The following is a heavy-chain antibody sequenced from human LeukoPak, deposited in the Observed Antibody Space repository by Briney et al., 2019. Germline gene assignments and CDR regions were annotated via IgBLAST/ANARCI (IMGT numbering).Heavy chain of an antibody. D-gene: IGHD3-16*02. V-gene: IGHV3-23*01. J-gene: IGHJ4*02. Sequence: GGSLRLSCAASGFTFSSYAMSWVRQAPGKGLEWVSAISGSGGSTYYADSVKGRFTISRDNSKNTLYLQMNSLRAEDTAIYYCAKGGYDYVWGSYPLVPSDYWGQGTLVTVSS. CDR1: GFTFSSYA. CDR2: ISGSGGST. CDR3: AKGGYDYVWGSYPLVPSDY.